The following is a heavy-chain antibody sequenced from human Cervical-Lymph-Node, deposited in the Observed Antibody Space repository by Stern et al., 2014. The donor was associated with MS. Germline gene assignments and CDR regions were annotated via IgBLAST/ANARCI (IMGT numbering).Heavy chain of an antibody. V-gene: IGHV1-69*06. J-gene: IGHJ5*02. CDR2: VIPFVGTS. CDR1: GGT. CDR3: ARGSGDNWFGP. Sequence: QVQLVQSGAEVKKPGSSVKVSCKSSGGTSSGRHVPGHGLERVRGVIPFVGTSNYAQKFQGRVTIAADTSTNTTYLHLSRLTSADTAVYYCARGSGDNWFGPWGQGTLVTVSS. D-gene: IGHD3-10*01.